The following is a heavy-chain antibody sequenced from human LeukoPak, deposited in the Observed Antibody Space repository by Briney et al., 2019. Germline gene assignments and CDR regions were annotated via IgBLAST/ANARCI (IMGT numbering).Heavy chain of an antibody. Sequence: SETLSLTCTVSGGSISSSSYYWGWIRQPPGKGLEWIGSIYYSGSTYYNPSLKSRATISVDTSKNQFSLKLSSVTAADTAVYYCARDRHKYNYDGSGYPPYWGQGTLVTVSS. J-gene: IGHJ4*02. V-gene: IGHV4-39*07. CDR1: GGSISSSSYY. CDR2: IYYSGST. D-gene: IGHD3-22*01. CDR3: ARDRHKYNYDGSGYPPY.